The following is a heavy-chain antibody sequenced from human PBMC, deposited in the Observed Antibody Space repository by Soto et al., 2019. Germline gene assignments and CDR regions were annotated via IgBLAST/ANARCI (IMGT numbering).Heavy chain of an antibody. CDR1: GFTLSNYS. CDR2: ISSNSNYK. Sequence: PGGSLRLSCAASGFTLSNYSMSWVRQTPGKGLEWVSSISSNSNYKYYVDSVKVRFTISRDNAKSSLYLQMNSLRAEDTAVYFCARDSITIFGGGMDVWGQGTTVTVSS. CDR3: ARDSITIFGGGMDV. J-gene: IGHJ6*02. V-gene: IGHV3-21*01. D-gene: IGHD3-3*01.